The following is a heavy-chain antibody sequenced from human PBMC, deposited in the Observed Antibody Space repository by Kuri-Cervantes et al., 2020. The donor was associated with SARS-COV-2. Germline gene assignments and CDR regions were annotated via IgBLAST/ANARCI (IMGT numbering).Heavy chain of an antibody. J-gene: IGHJ4*02. D-gene: IGHD1-26*01. V-gene: IGHV4-61*01. Sequence: SETLSLTCTVSGDSVSSGNYYWSWIRQPPGKGLEWIGYNYHSGNTNYNPSLKSRVSISVDMSRNQFSLKLRSVTAADTAVYHCAREWVRYSVTYFGTYYFDYWGQGILVTVSS. CDR2: NYHSGNT. CDR1: GDSVSSGNYY. CDR3: AREWVRYSVTYFGTYYFDY.